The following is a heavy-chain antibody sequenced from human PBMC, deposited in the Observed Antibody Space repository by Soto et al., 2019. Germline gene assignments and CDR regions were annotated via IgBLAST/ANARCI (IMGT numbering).Heavy chain of an antibody. CDR2: IYQSGTT. J-gene: IGHJ4*02. Sequence: QLQLQESGPGLLQPSETLSLTCSVSGGSVRSGSYYWTWIRQPPGKGLEWIGYIYQSGTTNYNASLKSCVTISIDTSKNQFFLKLNSVTAADTAVYYCARDSSGRHDYWGQGTLVTVSS. CDR3: ARDSSGRHDY. CDR1: GGSVRSGSYY. V-gene: IGHV4-61*01. D-gene: IGHD3-22*01.